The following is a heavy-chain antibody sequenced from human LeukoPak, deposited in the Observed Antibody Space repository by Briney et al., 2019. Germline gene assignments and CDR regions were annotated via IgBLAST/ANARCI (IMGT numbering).Heavy chain of an antibody. CDR1: GFTFSSYN. Sequence: GGSLRLSCAASGFTFSSYNMHWVRQAPGKGLEWVSSISSSGTYIYYADSLKGRFTISRDNAKNSLFLQMNSLRAEDTAVYYCAREGFGFDYWGRGTLVTVSS. CDR3: AREGFGFDY. D-gene: IGHD3-10*01. CDR2: ISSSGTYI. J-gene: IGHJ4*02. V-gene: IGHV3-21*01.